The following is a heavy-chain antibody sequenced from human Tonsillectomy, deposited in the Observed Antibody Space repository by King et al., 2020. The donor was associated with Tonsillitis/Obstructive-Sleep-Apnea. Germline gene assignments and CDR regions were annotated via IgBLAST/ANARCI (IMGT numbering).Heavy chain of an antibody. Sequence: QLQESGPGLVKPSETLSLTCTVSGGSISSSSYYWGWIRQPPGKGLEWIGSIYYSGSTYYNPSLKSRVTISVDTSKNQFSLKLSSVTAADPAVYYCARLGLYYYDSSVGYWGQGTLVTVSS. CDR3: ARLGLYYYDSSVGY. J-gene: IGHJ4*02. D-gene: IGHD3-22*01. CDR1: GGSISSSSYY. V-gene: IGHV4-39*01. CDR2: IYYSGST.